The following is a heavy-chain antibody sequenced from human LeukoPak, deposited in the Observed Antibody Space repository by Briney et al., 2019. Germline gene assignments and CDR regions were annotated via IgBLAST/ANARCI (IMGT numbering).Heavy chain of an antibody. D-gene: IGHD6-6*01. V-gene: IGHV3-66*01. CDR2: IYSGGST. CDR3: ARDRPHGVYYYGMDV. Sequence: GGSLRLSCAASGFTVSSNYMSWVRQAPGKGLEWVSVIYSGGSTYYAASVKGRFTISRDNSKNTLYLQMDSLRAEDTAVYSCARDRPHGVYYYGMDVWGQGTTVTVSS. CDR1: GFTVSSNY. J-gene: IGHJ6*02.